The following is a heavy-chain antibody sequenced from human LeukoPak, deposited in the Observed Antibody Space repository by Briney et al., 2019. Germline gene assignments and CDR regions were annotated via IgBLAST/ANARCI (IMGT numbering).Heavy chain of an antibody. J-gene: IGHJ6*03. Sequence: ETLSLTCIVSGVSIRSDTYYWGWIRQPPGKGLEWIGNYHNGNSYYNPSLKSRVTISEDTSGNQFSLRVTSVTAADTAVYYCARLWDSTGLYFYYYMDVWGEGTTVSVSS. CDR1: GVSIRSDTYY. D-gene: IGHD6-25*01. V-gene: IGHV4-39*01. CDR3: ARLWDSTGLYFYYYMDV. CDR2: YHNGNS.